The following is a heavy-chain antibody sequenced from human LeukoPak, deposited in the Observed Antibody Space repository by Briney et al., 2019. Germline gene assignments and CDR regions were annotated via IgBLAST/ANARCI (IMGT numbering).Heavy chain of an antibody. CDR1: GGSISSGGYS. J-gene: IGHJ4*02. CDR2: IYHSGST. V-gene: IGHV4-30-2*02. D-gene: IGHD3-22*01. Sequence: SETLSLTCAVSGGSISSGGYSWSWIRQPPGKGLEWIGYIYHSGSTYYNPSLKSRVTISVDTSKNQFSLKLSSVTAADTAVYYCARSYYDSSGYYYLDYWGQGTLVTVSS. CDR3: ARSYYDSSGYYYLDY.